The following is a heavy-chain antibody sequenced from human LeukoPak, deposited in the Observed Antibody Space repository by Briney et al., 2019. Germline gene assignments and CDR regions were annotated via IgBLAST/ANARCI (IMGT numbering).Heavy chain of an antibody. J-gene: IGHJ4*02. D-gene: IGHD3-10*01. V-gene: IGHV1-2*02. Sequence: ASVKVSCKASGYTFTGYYMHWVRQAPGQGLEWMGWINPNSGGTNYAQKFQGRVTMTRDTSISAAYMELSRLRSDDTAVYYCAANSMVRGVNTFDYWGQGTLVTVSS. CDR1: GYTFTGYY. CDR2: INPNSGGT. CDR3: AANSMVRGVNTFDY.